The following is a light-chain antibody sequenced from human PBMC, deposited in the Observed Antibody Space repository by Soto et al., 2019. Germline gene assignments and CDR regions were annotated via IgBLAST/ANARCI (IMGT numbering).Light chain of an antibody. Sequence: IVLTQSTGTLSLSPGERATLSCRASHSVSSSYLAWYQQKPGQSPRLLIYGSSIRATGIPDRFSGSGSGTDFKLTISRLEPEDFAVYYCQQYGSSQTFGQGTKLEIK. CDR1: HSVSSSY. CDR3: QQYGSSQT. CDR2: GSS. J-gene: IGKJ2*01. V-gene: IGKV3-20*01.